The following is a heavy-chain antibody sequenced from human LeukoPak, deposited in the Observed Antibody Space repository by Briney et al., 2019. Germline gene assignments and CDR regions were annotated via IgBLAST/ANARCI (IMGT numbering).Heavy chain of an antibody. CDR1: GFTFYMYA. CDR3: AKDRPNFHENSGHYYRRDGDS. CDR2: MCGTAGCT. D-gene: IGHD3-22*01. V-gene: IGHV3-23*01. Sequence: GGSLTLSCQASGFTFYMYAMSWVRQAPGKGLEWVASMCGTAGCTFHPDYVKGRFTISRDNSKNVLYLRMNSLTAEDTAIYYCAKDRPNFHENSGHYYRRDGDSWGQGTLVTVSS. J-gene: IGHJ5*01.